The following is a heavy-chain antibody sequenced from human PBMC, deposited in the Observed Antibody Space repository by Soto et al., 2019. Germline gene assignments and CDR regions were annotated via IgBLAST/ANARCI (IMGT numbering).Heavy chain of an antibody. CDR1: GGSISSSNW. CDR2: IYHSGST. D-gene: IGHD6-19*01. V-gene: IGHV4-4*02. Sequence: QVQLQESGPGLVKPSGTLSLTCAVSGGSISSSNWWSWVRQPPGKGLEWIGEIYHSGSTNYNPSLKSRXXIXVXXSKNPFSLKLSSVTAADTAVYYCARVAVAGTRYDYWGQGTLVTVSS. CDR3: ARVAVAGTRYDY. J-gene: IGHJ4*02.